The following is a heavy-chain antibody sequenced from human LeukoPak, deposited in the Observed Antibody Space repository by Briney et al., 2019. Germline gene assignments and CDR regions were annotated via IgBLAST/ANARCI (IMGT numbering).Heavy chain of an antibody. J-gene: IGHJ4*02. V-gene: IGHV4-39*07. CDR1: GGSISSSSYY. Sequence: SETLSLTCTVSGGSISSSSYYWGWIRQPPGKGLEWIGSIYYSGSTYYNPSLKSRVTVSVDTSKNQFSLKLSSVTAADTAVYYCAREDDNSGYYSGAFDYWGQGTLVTVSS. D-gene: IGHD3-22*01. CDR2: IYYSGST. CDR3: AREDDNSGYYSGAFDY.